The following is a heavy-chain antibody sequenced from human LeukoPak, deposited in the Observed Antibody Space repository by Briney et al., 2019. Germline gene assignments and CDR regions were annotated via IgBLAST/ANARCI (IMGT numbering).Heavy chain of an antibody. CDR2: FDPEDGET. D-gene: IGHD6-6*01. CDR3: ATSRPYPGTNYYYYGMDV. V-gene: IGHV1-24*01. Sequence: ASVKVSYKVSGYTLTELSMHWVRQAPGKGLEWMGGFDPEDGETIYAQKFQGRVTMTEDTSTDTAYMELSSLRSEDTAVYYCATSRPYPGTNYYYYGMDVWGQGTTVTVSS. CDR1: GYTLTELS. J-gene: IGHJ6*02.